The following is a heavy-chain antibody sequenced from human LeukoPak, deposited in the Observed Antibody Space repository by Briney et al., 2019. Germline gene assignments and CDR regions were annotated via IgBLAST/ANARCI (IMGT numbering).Heavy chain of an antibody. CDR2: MNPNSGNT. V-gene: IGHV1-8*01. J-gene: IGHJ5*02. CDR3: ARGGTYCSGGSCYQNWFDP. CDR1: GYTFTSYD. Sequence: ASVKVSCEASGYTFTSYDINWVRQATGQGLEWMGWMNPNSGNTGYAQKFQGRVTMTRNTSISTAYMELSSLRSEDTAVYYCARGGTYCSGGSCYQNWFDPWGQGTLVTVSS. D-gene: IGHD2-15*01.